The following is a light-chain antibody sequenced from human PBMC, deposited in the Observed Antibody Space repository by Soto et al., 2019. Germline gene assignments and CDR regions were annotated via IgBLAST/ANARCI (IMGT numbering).Light chain of an antibody. CDR2: GAS. CDR1: QSVSSSF. V-gene: IGKV3-20*01. J-gene: IGKJ1*01. Sequence: EIVLTQSPGTLSLSPGERATLSCRASQSVSSSFLAWYQQKHGQAPRLLIYGASSRATGIPDRFSGSGSGTDYTLTISGLEPEDFAMYYCQQYESSPWTFGQGTKVEIQ. CDR3: QQYESSPWT.